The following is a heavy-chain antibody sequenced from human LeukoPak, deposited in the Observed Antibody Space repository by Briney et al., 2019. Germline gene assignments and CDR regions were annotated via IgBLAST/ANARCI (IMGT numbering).Heavy chain of an antibody. Sequence: PSQTLSLTCTVSGGSISSSGYYWSWIRQHPGKGLEWIGYIYYSGSTYYNPSLKSRVTISVDTSKNQFSLKLSSVTAADTAVYYCARGQGRYYDFWSGYYTAYYFDYWGQGTLVTVSS. CDR1: GGSISSSGYY. V-gene: IGHV4-31*03. J-gene: IGHJ4*02. CDR2: IYYSGST. D-gene: IGHD3-3*01. CDR3: ARGQGRYYDFWSGYYTAYYFDY.